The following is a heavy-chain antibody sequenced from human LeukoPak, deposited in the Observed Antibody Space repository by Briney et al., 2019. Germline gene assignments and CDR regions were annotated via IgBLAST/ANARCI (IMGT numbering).Heavy chain of an antibody. CDR3: AKLVLVLQDAFDI. V-gene: IGHV3-23*01. J-gene: IGHJ3*02. Sequence: PGGSLRLSCAASGFTFSSYAMSWVRQAPGKGLEWGSAISGSGGSTYYADSVKGRFTISRDNSKNTLYLQMNSLRAEDTAVYYCAKLVLVLQDAFDIWGQGTMVTVSS. CDR2: ISGSGGST. D-gene: IGHD1-7*01. CDR1: GFTFSSYA.